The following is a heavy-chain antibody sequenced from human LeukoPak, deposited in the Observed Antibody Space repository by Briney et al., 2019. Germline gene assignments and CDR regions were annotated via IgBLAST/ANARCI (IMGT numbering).Heavy chain of an antibody. Sequence: GGSLRLSCAASGFTFSSYAMSWVRQAPGKGLEWVPAISGSGGSTYYADSVKGRFTISRDNSKNTLYLQMNSLRAEDTAVYYCAKDPVVPEQNWFDPWGQGTLVTVSS. CDR1: GFTFSSYA. CDR3: AKDPVVPEQNWFDP. CDR2: ISGSGGST. V-gene: IGHV3-23*01. J-gene: IGHJ5*02. D-gene: IGHD2-2*01.